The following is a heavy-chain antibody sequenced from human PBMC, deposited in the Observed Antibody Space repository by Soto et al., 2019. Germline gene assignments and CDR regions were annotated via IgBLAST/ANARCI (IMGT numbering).Heavy chain of an antibody. D-gene: IGHD2-8*01. Sequence: SETLSLTCAVYGGSFSGYYWSWIRQPPGKGLEWIGEINHSGSTNYNPSLKSRATISVDTSKNQFSLKLSSVTAADTAVYYCACGQHRGLYGLRAQRTPVPVSA. CDR1: GGSFSGYY. J-gene: IGHJ1*01. V-gene: IGHV4-34*01. CDR2: INHSGST. CDR3: ACGQHRGLYGL.